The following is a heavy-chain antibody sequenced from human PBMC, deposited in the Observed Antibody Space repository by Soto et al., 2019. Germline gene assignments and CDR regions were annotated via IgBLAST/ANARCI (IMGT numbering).Heavy chain of an antibody. CDR1: GGYISSGGYS. V-gene: IGHV4-30-2*01. CDR3: ARHRGADDYYGSGSYYSPFDY. D-gene: IGHD3-10*01. CDR2: IYHSGST. Sequence: SETLSLTCAVSGGYISSGGYSWSWIRQPPGKGLEWIGYIYHSGSTYYNPSLKSRVTISVDTSKNQFSLKLSSVTAADTAVYYCARHRGADDYYGSGSYYSPFDYWGQGILVTVSS. J-gene: IGHJ4*02.